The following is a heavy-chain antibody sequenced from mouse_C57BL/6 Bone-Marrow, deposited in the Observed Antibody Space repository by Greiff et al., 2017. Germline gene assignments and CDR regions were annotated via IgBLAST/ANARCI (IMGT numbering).Heavy chain of an antibody. CDR2: IDPSDSYT. Sequence: QVQLQPGAELVRPGTSVKLSCKASGYTFTSYWMHWVKQRPGQGLEWIGVIDPSDSYTNYNQKFKGQATLTVDTSSSTAYMQLSSLTSEDSAVYYCALITTVVADYWGQGTTLTVSS. J-gene: IGHJ2*01. CDR3: ALITTVVADY. CDR1: GYTFTSYW. V-gene: IGHV1-59*01. D-gene: IGHD1-1*01.